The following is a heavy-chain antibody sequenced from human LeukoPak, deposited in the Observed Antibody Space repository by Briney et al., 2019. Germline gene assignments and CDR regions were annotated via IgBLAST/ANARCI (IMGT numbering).Heavy chain of an antibody. CDR2: ISSSSSYI. CDR1: GFTFSSYS. V-gene: IGHV3-21*01. CDR3: ARDLMVNYFDY. Sequence: GGSLRLSCAASGFTFSSYSMNWVRQAPGKGLEWVSSISSSSSYIYYADSVKGRFTISRDNAKNSLYLQMNSLRAEDTAVYYCARDLMVNYFDYWGQGTLVTVSS. J-gene: IGHJ4*02. D-gene: IGHD2-8*01.